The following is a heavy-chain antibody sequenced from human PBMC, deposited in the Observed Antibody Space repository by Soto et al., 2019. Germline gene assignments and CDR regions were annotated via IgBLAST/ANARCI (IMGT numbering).Heavy chain of an antibody. Sequence: QVQLQESGPGLVKPSETLSLTCTVSGASINNYYWSWIRQSPGKGLEWIGYIYYNGSTNYNPSLKSRVTISIDTSKKQFSLKVSSVTAADTAVYYCARHWPYRTSSNCYRPYYYYYMDAWGKGTTVTVSS. CDR2: IYYNGST. J-gene: IGHJ6*03. V-gene: IGHV4-59*08. CDR1: GASINNYY. CDR3: ARHWPYRTSSNCYRPYYYYYMDA. D-gene: IGHD2-2*01.